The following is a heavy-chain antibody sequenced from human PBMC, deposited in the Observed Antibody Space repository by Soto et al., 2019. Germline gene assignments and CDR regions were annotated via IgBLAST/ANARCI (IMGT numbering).Heavy chain of an antibody. V-gene: IGHV4-59*01. Sequence: SETLSLTCIVSGGSISSYYWTWTRQPPGKGLEWIGCVYNGATTSYNPSLKSRVTISVDTSKNQFSLKLTSVTAADTAMYYCARDDSERPAAYWGQGTLVTVSS. D-gene: IGHD3-10*01. J-gene: IGHJ4*02. CDR3: ARDDSERPAAY. CDR2: VYNGATT. CDR1: GGSISSYY.